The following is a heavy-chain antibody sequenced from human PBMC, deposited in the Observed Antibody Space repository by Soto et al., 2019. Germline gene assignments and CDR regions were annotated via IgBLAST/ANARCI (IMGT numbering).Heavy chain of an antibody. D-gene: IGHD2-21*02. J-gene: IGHJ4*02. CDR1: GYTFTSYY. CDR2: INPSGGST. Sequence: GASVKVSFKASGYTFTSYYMHWVRQAPGQGLEWMGIINPSGGSTSYAQKFQGRVTMTRDTSTSTVYMELSSLRSEDTAVYYCARSIVVVTALDYWGQGTLVTVSS. V-gene: IGHV1-46*01. CDR3: ARSIVVVTALDY.